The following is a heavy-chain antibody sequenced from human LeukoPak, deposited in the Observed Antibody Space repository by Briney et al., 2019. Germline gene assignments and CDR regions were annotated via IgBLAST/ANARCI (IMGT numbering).Heavy chain of an antibody. Sequence: ASETLSLNCTVSGGSISSSSYYWGWIRQPPGKGLEWIGSIYYSGSTYYNPSLKSRVTISVDTSKNKFSLKLSSVTAADTAVYYCARVSGGVRYYYYMDVWGKGTTVTVSS. CDR3: ARVSGGVRYYYYMDV. D-gene: IGHD2-8*01. J-gene: IGHJ6*03. CDR1: GGSISSSSYY. CDR2: IYYSGST. V-gene: IGHV4-39*07.